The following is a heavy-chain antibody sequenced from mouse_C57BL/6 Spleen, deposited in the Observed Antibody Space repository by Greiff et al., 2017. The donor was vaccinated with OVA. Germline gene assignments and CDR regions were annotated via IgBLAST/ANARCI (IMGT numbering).Heavy chain of an antibody. D-gene: IGHD1-1*01. V-gene: IGHV3-1*01. CDR2: ISYSGST. Sequence: EVKLVESGPGMVKPSQSLSLTCTVTGYSITSGYDWHWIRHFPGNKLEWMGYISYSGSTNYNPSLKSRISITHDTSKNHFFLKLNSVTTEDTATYYCARGDYGSSYDYWGQGTTLTVSS. J-gene: IGHJ2*01. CDR3: ARGDYGSSYDY. CDR1: GYSITSGYD.